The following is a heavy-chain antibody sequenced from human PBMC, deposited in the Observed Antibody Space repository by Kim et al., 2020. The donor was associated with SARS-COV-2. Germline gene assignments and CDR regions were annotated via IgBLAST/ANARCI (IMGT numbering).Heavy chain of an antibody. CDR1: GYSFTSYW. CDR2: IYPGDSDT. J-gene: IGHJ6*03. CDR3: ARHPGYYYYYMDV. V-gene: IGHV5-51*01. Sequence: GESLKISCEGSGYSFTSYWIGWVRQMPGKGLEWMGIIYPGDSDTRYSPSFQGQVTISADKSISTAYLQWSSLKASDTAMYYCARHPGYYYYYMDVWGKGTTVTVSS.